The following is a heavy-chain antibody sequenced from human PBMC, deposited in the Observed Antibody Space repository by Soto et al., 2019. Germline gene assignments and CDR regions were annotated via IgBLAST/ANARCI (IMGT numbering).Heavy chain of an antibody. CDR1: GGAISSGGYS. D-gene: IGHD2-2*01. Sequence: SETLSLTCAVSGGAISSGGYSWSWIRQPPGKGLEWIGYIYHSGSTYYNPSLKSRVTISVDRSKNQFSLKLRSVTAADTAVYYCARHGPYCSSTSCPENLPIFDYWGKGTLVPVSS. V-gene: IGHV4-30-2*01. CDR3: ARHGPYCSSTSCPENLPIFDY. CDR2: IYHSGST. J-gene: IGHJ4*02.